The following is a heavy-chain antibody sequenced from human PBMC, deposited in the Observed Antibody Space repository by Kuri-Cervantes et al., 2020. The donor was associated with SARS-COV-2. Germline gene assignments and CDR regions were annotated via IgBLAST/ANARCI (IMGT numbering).Heavy chain of an antibody. CDR1: GGSISSSSYY. J-gene: IGHJ6*03. CDR2: IYYSGST. Sequence: SETLSLTCTVSGGSISSSSYYWGWIRQPPGKGLEWIGSIYYSGSTYYNPPLKSRVTISVDTSKNQFSLKLSSVTAADTAVYYCARQTRAYVHRFLEWPPPYYYYYMDVWGKGTTVTVSS. D-gene: IGHD3-3*01. V-gene: IGHV4-39*01. CDR3: ARQTRAYVHRFLEWPPPYYYYYMDV.